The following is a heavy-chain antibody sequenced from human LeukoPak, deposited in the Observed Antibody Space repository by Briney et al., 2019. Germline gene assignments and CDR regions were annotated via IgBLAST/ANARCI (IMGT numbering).Heavy chain of an antibody. V-gene: IGHV4-39*07. D-gene: IGHD3-10*01. J-gene: IGHJ5*02. Sequence: SETLSLTCTVSGVSISSSSYYWGWLRPPPGLGLEWIVSICCSGSTYYNPSLKSRVTISVDTSKNQFSLKLSSVTAADTAVYYCARDYYSSGSPSPGAIVPWGQGTLVTVST. CDR3: ARDYYSSGSPSPGAIVP. CDR1: GVSISSSSYY. CDR2: ICCSGST.